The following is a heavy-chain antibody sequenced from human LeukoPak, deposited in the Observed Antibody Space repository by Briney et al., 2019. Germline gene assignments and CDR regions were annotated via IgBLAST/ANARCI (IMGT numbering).Heavy chain of an antibody. CDR3: AKVGHGYSSIPLLDY. CDR2: ISGSGGST. J-gene: IGHJ4*02. CDR1: GFTFNTYA. Sequence: GGSLRLSCAASGFTFNTYAMNWVRQAPGKGLEWVSGISGSGGSTNYADSVKGRFTISRDNSNNTLYLQMNSLRAEDTAVYYCAKVGHGYSSIPLLDYWGQGTLVTVSS. D-gene: IGHD6-13*01. V-gene: IGHV3-23*01.